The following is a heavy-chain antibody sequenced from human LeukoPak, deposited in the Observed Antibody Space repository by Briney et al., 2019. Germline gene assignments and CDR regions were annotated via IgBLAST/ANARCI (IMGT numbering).Heavy chain of an antibody. V-gene: IGHV1-18*04. CDR3: ARDVGDGRLYDAFDI. CDR1: GYTFTSYG. Sequence: ASVKVSCKASGYTFTSYGISWVRQAPGQGLEWMGWISAYNGNTNYAQKLQGRVTMTTDTSTSTAYMELRSLRSDDTAVYHCARDVGDGRLYDAFDIWGQGTMVTVSS. CDR2: ISAYNGNT. J-gene: IGHJ3*02. D-gene: IGHD4-17*01.